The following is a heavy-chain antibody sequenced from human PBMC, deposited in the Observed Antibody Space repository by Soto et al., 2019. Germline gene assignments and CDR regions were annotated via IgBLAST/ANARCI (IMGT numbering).Heavy chain of an antibody. V-gene: IGHV3-30-3*01. CDR1: GFTFSSYA. Sequence: PGGSLRLSWAASGFTFSSYAMHWVRQAPGKGLEWVAVISYDGSNKYYADSVKGRFTISRDNSKNTLYLQMNSLRAEDTAVYYCARDNTGGGSGSYYLSSPGYWGQGTLVTVSS. CDR2: ISYDGSNK. D-gene: IGHD3-10*01. J-gene: IGHJ4*02. CDR3: ARDNTGGGSGSYYLSSPGY.